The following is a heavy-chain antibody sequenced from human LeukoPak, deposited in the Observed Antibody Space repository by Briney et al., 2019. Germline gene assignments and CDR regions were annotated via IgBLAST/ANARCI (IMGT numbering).Heavy chain of an antibody. D-gene: IGHD6-19*01. V-gene: IGHV3-23*01. Sequence: PGGSLRLSCAASGFTFSSYAMSWVRQAPGKGLEWVSAIIGSGGSTYYADSVKGRFTISRDNAKNSLYLQMNSLRAEDTALYYCAKVGIAVAGHYIVAPAFDIWGQGTMVTVSS. CDR2: IIGSGGST. CDR1: GFTFSSYA. J-gene: IGHJ3*02. CDR3: AKVGIAVAGHYIVAPAFDI.